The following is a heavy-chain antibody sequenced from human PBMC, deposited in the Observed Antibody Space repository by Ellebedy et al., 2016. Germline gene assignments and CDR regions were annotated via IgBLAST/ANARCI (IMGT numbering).Heavy chain of an antibody. CDR3: ARGPDVDTAMVTFDGNWFDP. CDR1: GFTFSSYG. V-gene: IGHV3-33*01. D-gene: IGHD5-18*01. J-gene: IGHJ5*02. CDR2: IWYDGSNK. Sequence: GESLKISXAASGFTFSSYGMHWVRQAPGKGLEWVAVIWYDGSNKYYADSVKGRFTISRDNSKNTLYLQMNSLRAEDTAVYYCARGPDVDTAMVTFDGNWFDPWGQGTLVTVSS.